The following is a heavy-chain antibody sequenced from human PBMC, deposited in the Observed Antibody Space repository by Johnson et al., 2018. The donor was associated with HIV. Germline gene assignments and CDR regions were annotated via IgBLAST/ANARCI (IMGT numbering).Heavy chain of an antibody. V-gene: IGHV3-33*01. CDR1: GFTFSSYG. J-gene: IGHJ3*02. D-gene: IGHD2-2*01. CDR2: IWYDGSNK. CDR3: ARDRRDDLDSHQLVLRGQNAFDI. Sequence: QVQLVESGGGVVQPGRSLRLSCAASGFTFSSYGMHWVRQAPGKGLESVAVIWYDGSNKYYEDSVRGRFTISRDNSKNTLYLQMNSLRAEDTAVYFCARDRRDDLDSHQLVLRGQNAFDIWGQGTMVTVSS.